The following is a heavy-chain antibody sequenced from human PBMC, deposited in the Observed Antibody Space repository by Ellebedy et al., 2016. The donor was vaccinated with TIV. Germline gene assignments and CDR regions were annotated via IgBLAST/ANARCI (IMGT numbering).Heavy chain of an antibody. J-gene: IGHJ4*02. V-gene: IGHV1-3*01. CDR2: ISADNGKT. CDR3: ARVGYSYGYGGGAETYYFDF. CDR1: GYTFTSYT. Sequence: ASVKVSCKASGYTFTSYTMHWVRQAPGQRLEWMGWISADNGKTKVAQKFQGRVTMTRDTSTSTVYMDLRSLRSDDTAVYFCARVGYSYGYGGGAETYYFDFWGQGTLVSVTS. D-gene: IGHD5-18*01.